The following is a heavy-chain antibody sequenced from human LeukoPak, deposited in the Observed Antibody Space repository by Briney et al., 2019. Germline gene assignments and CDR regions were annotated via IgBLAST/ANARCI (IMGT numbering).Heavy chain of an antibody. J-gene: IGHJ6*03. V-gene: IGHV1-2*02. Sequence: ASVKVSCKASGYTFTGYSIHWVRQAPGQGLEWMGWINPYSGGTTYAQNFQGRVTMTRDTSISTAYMELSRLTSDDTAVYYRARGRGRSSSSDYYYYMDVWGKGTTVTVSS. CDR2: INPYSGGT. D-gene: IGHD6-6*01. CDR1: GYTFTGYS. CDR3: ARGRGRSSSSDYYYYMDV.